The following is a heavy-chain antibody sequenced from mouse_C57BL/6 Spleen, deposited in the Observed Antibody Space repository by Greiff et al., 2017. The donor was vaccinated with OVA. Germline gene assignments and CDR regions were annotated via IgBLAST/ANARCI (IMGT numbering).Heavy chain of an antibody. D-gene: IGHD1-1*01. J-gene: IGHJ1*03. CDR3: ARASITTVGYFDV. Sequence: VQLQQSGAELAKPGASVKLSCKASGYTFTSYWMHWVKQRPGQGLEWIGYINPSSGYTKYNQKFKDKATLTVDKSSSTAYMQRSSLTYEDSAVYYCARASITTVGYFDVWGTGTTVTVSS. V-gene: IGHV1-7*01. CDR1: GYTFTSYW. CDR2: INPSSGYT.